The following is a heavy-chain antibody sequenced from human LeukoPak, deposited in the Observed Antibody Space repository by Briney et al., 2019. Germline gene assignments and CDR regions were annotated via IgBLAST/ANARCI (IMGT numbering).Heavy chain of an antibody. V-gene: IGHV4-31*03. D-gene: IGHD2/OR15-2a*01. Sequence: SETLSLTCTVSGGSISSGGYYWSWIRQHPGKGLEWIGYIYYSGSTYYNPSLKSRVTISVDTSKNQFSLKLSSVTAADTAVYYCARARDFPFDYWGQGTLVTVSS. J-gene: IGHJ4*02. CDR3: ARARDFPFDY. CDR2: IYYSGST. CDR1: GGSISSGGYY.